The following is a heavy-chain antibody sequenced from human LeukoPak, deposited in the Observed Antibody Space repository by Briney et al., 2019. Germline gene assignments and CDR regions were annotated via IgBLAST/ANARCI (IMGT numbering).Heavy chain of an antibody. Sequence: PSETLSLTCTVSGGSISSYYWSWIRQPAGKGLEWIGRIYTSGSITYNPSLKSRVSMSVDTSKNQFSLKLSSVTAADTAVYYCARDRLGGEYYDSSGYYYYFDYWGQGTLVTVSS. CDR2: IYTSGSI. V-gene: IGHV4-4*07. J-gene: IGHJ4*02. CDR1: GGSISSYY. CDR3: ARDRLGGEYYDSSGYYYYFDY. D-gene: IGHD3-22*01.